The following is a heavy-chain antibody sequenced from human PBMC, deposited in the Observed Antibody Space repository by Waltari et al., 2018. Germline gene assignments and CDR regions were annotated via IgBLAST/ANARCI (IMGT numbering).Heavy chain of an antibody. Sequence: EVHQVESGGGLVKPGGSLRRYCAASGFTVGTYTMTWVRQTPGKGLEWVSSISCSSTYIHYADSVKGRFTISRDNAKSSLHLQMNNLRVEDSALYFCSREITVTDADHWGQGTLVTVS. V-gene: IGHV3-21*06. CDR1: GFTVGTYT. J-gene: IGHJ1*01. CDR3: SREITVTDADH. CDR2: ISCSSTYI. D-gene: IGHD4-17*01.